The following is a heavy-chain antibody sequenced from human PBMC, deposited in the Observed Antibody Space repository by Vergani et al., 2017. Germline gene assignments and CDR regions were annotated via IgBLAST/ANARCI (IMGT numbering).Heavy chain of an antibody. V-gene: IGHV6-1*01. J-gene: IGHJ6*02. Sequence: QVQLQQSGPGLVKPSQTLSLTCAISGDSVSSNSAAWNWIRQSPSRGLEWLGRTYYRSKWYNDYAVSVKSRITINPDTSKNQFSLQLNSVTPEDTAVYYCARDWFIVVVPAALSTAKPKEYYYYYGMDVWGQGTTVTVSS. CDR2: TYYRSKWYN. CDR3: ARDWFIVVVPAALSTAKPKEYYYYYGMDV. D-gene: IGHD2-2*01. CDR1: GDSVSSNSAA.